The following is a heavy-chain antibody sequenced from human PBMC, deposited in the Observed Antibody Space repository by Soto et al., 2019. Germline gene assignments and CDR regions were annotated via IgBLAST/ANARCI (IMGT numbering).Heavy chain of an antibody. D-gene: IGHD2-2*01. J-gene: IGHJ5*02. V-gene: IGHV4-30-4*01. CDR2: IYYSGST. Sequence: QVQLQESGPGLVKPSQTLSLTCTVSGGSISSGDYYWSWIRQPPGKGLEWIGYIYYSGSTYYNPSLKSRVTISVDTSKNQFSLKLSSVTAADTAVYYCAGGGVVVPADYNWFDPWGQGTLVTVSS. CDR3: AGGGVVVPADYNWFDP. CDR1: GGSISSGDYY.